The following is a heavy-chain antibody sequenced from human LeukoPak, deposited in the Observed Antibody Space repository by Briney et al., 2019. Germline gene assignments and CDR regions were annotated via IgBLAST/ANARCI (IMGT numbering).Heavy chain of an antibody. J-gene: IGHJ4*02. D-gene: IGHD3-22*01. V-gene: IGHV3-21*01. CDR1: GFTFSSYW. CDR2: ISSSSSYI. CDR3: ARDGDSSGYIGN. Sequence: GGSLRLSCAASGFTFSSYWMSWVRQAPGKGLEWVSSISSSSSYIYYADSVKGRFTISGDNAKNSLYLQMNSLRAEDTAVYYCARDGDSSGYIGNWGQGTLVTVSS.